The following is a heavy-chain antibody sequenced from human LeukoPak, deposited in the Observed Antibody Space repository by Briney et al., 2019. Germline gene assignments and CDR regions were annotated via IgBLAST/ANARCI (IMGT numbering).Heavy chain of an antibody. V-gene: IGHV3-23*01. CDR2: ITGSGGNT. Sequence: GGSLRLSCAASGFTFSSYAMSWVRQAPGKGLEWVSTITGSGGNTYYADSVKGRFTISRDNSKSTLYLQMNSLRAEDTVVYYCAKARQYYDSDYWGQGTLVTVSS. CDR1: GFTFSSYA. CDR3: AKARQYYDSDY. J-gene: IGHJ4*02. D-gene: IGHD3-22*01.